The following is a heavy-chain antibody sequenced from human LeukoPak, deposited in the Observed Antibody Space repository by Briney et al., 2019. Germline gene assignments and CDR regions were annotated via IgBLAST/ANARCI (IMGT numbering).Heavy chain of an antibody. CDR1: GYSFTSYW. Sequence: PGESLKISCKGSGYSFTSYWIGWVRQMPGKGLEWMGIIYPGDSDTRYSPSFQGQVTISADRSISTAYLQWSSLKASDTAMYYCAKLATNVVVGPYAFDIWGQGTMVTVSS. V-gene: IGHV5-51*01. J-gene: IGHJ3*02. CDR2: IYPGDSDT. D-gene: IGHD2-2*01. CDR3: AKLATNVVVGPYAFDI.